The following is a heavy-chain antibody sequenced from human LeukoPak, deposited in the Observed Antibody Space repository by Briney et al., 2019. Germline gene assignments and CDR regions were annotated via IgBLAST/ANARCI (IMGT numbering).Heavy chain of an antibody. CDR3: AKDLLYYYDSSGYGY. V-gene: IGHV3-23*01. CDR2: ISGSGGST. D-gene: IGHD3-22*01. J-gene: IGHJ4*02. CDR1: GFTFSSYA. Sequence: GGSLRLSCAASGFTFSSYAMSWVRQAPGKGLEWVSAISGSGGSTYYADSVKGRFTISRDNSKNTLYLQMNSLRAEDTAVYYCAKDLLYYYDSSGYGYWGQGTLVTVSS.